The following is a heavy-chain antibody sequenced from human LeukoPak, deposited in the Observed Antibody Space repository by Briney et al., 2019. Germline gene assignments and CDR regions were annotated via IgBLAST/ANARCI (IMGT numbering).Heavy chain of an antibody. J-gene: IGHJ4*02. Sequence: PGGSLRLSCAASGFTFSSHWMSWVRQAPGKGLEWVANIKQDGSEKYYVDSVKGRFTISRDNAKNSLYLQMNSLRAEDTAVYYCARDRYYYDTNDYYRVFDYWGQGTLVTVSS. CDR2: IKQDGSEK. CDR3: ARDRYYYDTNDYYRVFDY. CDR1: GFTFSSHW. D-gene: IGHD3-22*01. V-gene: IGHV3-7*01.